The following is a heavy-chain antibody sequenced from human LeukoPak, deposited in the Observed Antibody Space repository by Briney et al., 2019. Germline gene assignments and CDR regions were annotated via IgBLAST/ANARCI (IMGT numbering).Heavy chain of an antibody. CDR3: ARVHDSSGYYYRPEFDY. V-gene: IGHV1-18*01. Sequence: GASVKVSCKASGYTFTSYGISWVRQAPGQGLEWMGWISAYNGNTNYAQKLQGRVTMTTDTSTSTAYMELRSLRSDDTAVYYCARVHDSSGYYYRPEFDYWGQGTLVTVSS. J-gene: IGHJ4*02. CDR2: ISAYNGNT. CDR1: GYTFTSYG. D-gene: IGHD3-22*01.